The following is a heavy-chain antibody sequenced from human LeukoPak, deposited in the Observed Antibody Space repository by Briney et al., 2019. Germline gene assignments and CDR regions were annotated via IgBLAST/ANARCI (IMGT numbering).Heavy chain of an antibody. Sequence: SETLSLTCTVSGGSISSYYWSWVRQPPGKGLEWIGYIYYSGSTNYNPSLKSRVTISVDTSKNQFSLKLSSVAAAYTAVYYCARGRYGVIPTWGQGTLVTVSS. V-gene: IGHV4-59*01. J-gene: IGHJ5*02. CDR1: GGSISSYY. D-gene: IGHD4/OR15-4a*01. CDR3: ARGRYGVIPT. CDR2: IYYSGST.